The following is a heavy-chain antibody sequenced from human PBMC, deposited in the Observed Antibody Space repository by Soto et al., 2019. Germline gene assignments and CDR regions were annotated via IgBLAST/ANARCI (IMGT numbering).Heavy chain of an antibody. D-gene: IGHD2-15*01. V-gene: IGHV3-9*01. CDR3: AKDMGYCSGGSCYQKDYYYGMDV. Sequence: EVQLVESGGGLAQPGRSLRLSCAASGFTFDDYAMHWVRQAPGKGLEWVSGISWNSGSIGYADSVKGRFTISRDNAKNSLYLQMNSLRAEDTALYYCAKDMGYCSGGSCYQKDYYYGMDVWGQGTTVTVSS. CDR1: GFTFDDYA. CDR2: ISWNSGSI. J-gene: IGHJ6*01.